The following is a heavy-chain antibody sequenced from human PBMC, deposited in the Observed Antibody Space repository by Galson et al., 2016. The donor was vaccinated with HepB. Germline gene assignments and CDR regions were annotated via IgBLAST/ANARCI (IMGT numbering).Heavy chain of an antibody. CDR1: GYTFSSYG. V-gene: IGHV1-18*04. CDR3: ARRDTAMVHDY. Sequence: SVKVSCKASGYTFSSYGINWLRQAPGQGLEWMGWISPYNGNTHYAQKLQGRVTATTDTSTSTAYMELRSLRSEDTAVYYCARRDTAMVHDYWGQGTLVTVSS. D-gene: IGHD5-18*01. J-gene: IGHJ4*02. CDR2: ISPYNGNT.